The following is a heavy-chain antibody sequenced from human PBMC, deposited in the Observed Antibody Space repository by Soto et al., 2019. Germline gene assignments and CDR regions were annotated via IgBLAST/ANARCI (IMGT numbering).Heavy chain of an antibody. V-gene: IGHV3-74*01. CDR3: VRGNTGYGNFDS. Sequence: PGRSLSLSCAASGFSFSDFWMHWVRQAPGKGLVWVSRMFTDVSTTYYEDSVKGRFTISRENAKSMLYQQMNSMRDEDTAVYYGVRGNTGYGNFDSWGQGTLVTVSS. J-gene: IGHJ4*02. D-gene: IGHD5-12*01. CDR2: MFTDVSTT. CDR1: GFSFSDFW.